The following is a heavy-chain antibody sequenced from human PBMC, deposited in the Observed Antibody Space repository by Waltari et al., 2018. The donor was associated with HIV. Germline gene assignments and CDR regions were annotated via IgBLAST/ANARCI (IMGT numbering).Heavy chain of an antibody. CDR2: IKQDGSEK. V-gene: IGHV3-7*01. CDR3: ASGNNFDY. Sequence: EEQLVESGGGLVQPGGSLRLSCLPSSFTCSRYWMSWVRQAPGKGLEWVANIKQDGSEKYYVDSVKGRFTISRDNAENSLYLQMNSLRAEYTAVYYCASGNNFDYWGQGALVTVSS. CDR1: SFTCSRYW. J-gene: IGHJ4*02.